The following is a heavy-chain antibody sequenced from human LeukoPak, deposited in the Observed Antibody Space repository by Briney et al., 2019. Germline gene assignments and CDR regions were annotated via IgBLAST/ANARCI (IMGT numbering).Heavy chain of an antibody. D-gene: IGHD3-10*01. V-gene: IGHV4-34*01. CDR2: INHSGST. Sequence: PSETLSLTCAVYGGSFNNYYWSWIRQPPGKGLEWIGEINHSGSTNYNPSLKSRVTISVDTSKNQFSLKLSSVTAADTAVYYCARDRSPPFDYWGQGTLVTVSS. CDR1: GGSFNNYY. J-gene: IGHJ4*02. CDR3: ARDRSPPFDY.